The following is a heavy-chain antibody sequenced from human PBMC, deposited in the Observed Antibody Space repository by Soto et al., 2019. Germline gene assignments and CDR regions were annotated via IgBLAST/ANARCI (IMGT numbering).Heavy chain of an antibody. V-gene: IGHV4-34*01. D-gene: IGHD3-3*01. CDR2: INHSGST. CDR3: AREFKKVRFSLPRHYYGMDV. Sequence: LETLSLTCAVYGGSFSGYYWSWIRQPPGKGLEWIGEINHSGSTNYNPSLKSRVTISVDTSKNQFSLKLSSVTAADTAVYYCAREFKKVRFSLPRHYYGMDVWGQGTTVTVSS. CDR1: GGSFSGYY. J-gene: IGHJ6*02.